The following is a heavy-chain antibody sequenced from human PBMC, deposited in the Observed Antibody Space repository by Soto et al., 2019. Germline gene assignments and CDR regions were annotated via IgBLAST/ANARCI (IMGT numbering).Heavy chain of an antibody. CDR3: TTEGITGTTSNY. J-gene: IGHJ4*02. CDR1: GFTFSNAW. V-gene: IGHV3-15*01. D-gene: IGHD1-20*01. Sequence: GGSLRLSCAASGFTFSNAWMSWVRQAPGKGLEWVGRIKSKTDGETTDYAAPVKGRFTISRDDSKNTLYLQMNSLKTEDTAVYYCTTEGITGTTSNYWGQGTLVTVSS. CDR2: IKSKTDGETT.